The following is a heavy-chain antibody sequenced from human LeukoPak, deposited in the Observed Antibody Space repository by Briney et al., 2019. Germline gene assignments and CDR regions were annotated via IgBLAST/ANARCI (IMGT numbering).Heavy chain of an antibody. D-gene: IGHD3-10*01. CDR3: ARVGGITLALAPSPFPDYNYYYMDV. J-gene: IGHJ6*03. Sequence: GGSLRLSCAASGFIVSGDYMTWVRQAPGKGLEWVSSISSSSSYIHYTDSVKGRFTISRDNAKTPLYLQMNSLRAEDTAVYYCARVGGITLALAPSPFPDYNYYYMDVWGKGTTVTVSS. V-gene: IGHV3-21*01. CDR1: GFIVSGDY. CDR2: ISSSSSYI.